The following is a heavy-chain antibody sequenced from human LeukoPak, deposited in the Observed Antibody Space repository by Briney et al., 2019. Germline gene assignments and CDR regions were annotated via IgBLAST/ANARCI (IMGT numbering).Heavy chain of an antibody. J-gene: IGHJ4*02. D-gene: IGHD1-20*01. CDR2: TSGSGGST. CDR3: AKPKDNSLYCFDY. Sequence: PGGSLRLSCAASAFTFRSYAMSWVRQAGGKGLEWVSATSGSGGSTYYADAVKCRFTISRENSKNTLYLQMSSLRAEDTAVYYCAKPKDNSLYCFDYWGQGTLVTVSS. CDR1: AFTFRSYA. V-gene: IGHV3-23*01.